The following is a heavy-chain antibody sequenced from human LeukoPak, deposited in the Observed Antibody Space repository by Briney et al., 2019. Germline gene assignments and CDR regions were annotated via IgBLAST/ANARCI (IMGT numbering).Heavy chain of an antibody. CDR2: IKQDGSEK. Sequence: GGSLRLSCAASGFTFSRYGMHWVRHAPGKGLEWVANIKQDGSEKYYVDSVKGRFTISRDNAKNSLYLQMNSLRAEDTAVYYCARDLIEYYYDSSGYLHYFDYWGQGTLVTVSS. J-gene: IGHJ4*02. CDR3: ARDLIEYYYDSSGYLHYFDY. V-gene: IGHV3-7*03. CDR1: GFTFSRYG. D-gene: IGHD3-22*01.